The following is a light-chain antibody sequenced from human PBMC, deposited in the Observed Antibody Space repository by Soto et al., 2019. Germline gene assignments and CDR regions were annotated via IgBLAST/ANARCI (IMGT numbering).Light chain of an antibody. CDR2: GAS. J-gene: IGKJ1*01. CDR1: ESVSSS. V-gene: IGKV3-15*01. CDR3: QQYSSWVWT. Sequence: IVMTQSPATLSVSPGERVTLSCRTSESVSSSLAWYQQKPGQAPGLLIYGASTRATGIPARFSGSGSGTEFTLTISSLQSEDFAFYYCQQYSSWVWTFGQGTKVDIK.